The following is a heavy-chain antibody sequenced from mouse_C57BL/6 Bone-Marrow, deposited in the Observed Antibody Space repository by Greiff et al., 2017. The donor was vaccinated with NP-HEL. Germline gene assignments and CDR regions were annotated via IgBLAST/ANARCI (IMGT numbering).Heavy chain of an antibody. V-gene: IGHV1-61*01. J-gene: IGHJ3*01. D-gene: IGHD2-4*01. CDR1: GYTFTSYW. CDR3: ARFDYCPY. Sequence: VQLQQSGPELVKPGASVKISCKASGYTFTSYWMDWVKQRPGQVLEWIGNIYPSDSETHYNQKFKDKATLTVDKSSSTAYMQLSSLTSEDSAVYYCARFDYCPYWGQGTLVTVSA. CDR2: IYPSDSET.